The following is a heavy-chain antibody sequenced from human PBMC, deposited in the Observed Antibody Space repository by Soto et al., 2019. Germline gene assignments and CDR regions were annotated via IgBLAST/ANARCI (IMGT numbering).Heavy chain of an antibody. CDR1: GGSIRSSSYY. D-gene: IGHD2-15*01. CDR3: ARHTPAISISDH. Sequence: LSLTCTVSGGSIRSSSYYWGWIRQPPGQGLEWIGSIYYSGSTYYNPSLKSRVTISVDTSKNQFSLKLSSVTAADTAVYYCARHTPAISISDHWGQGTLVTVSS. V-gene: IGHV4-39*01. J-gene: IGHJ4*02. CDR2: IYYSGST.